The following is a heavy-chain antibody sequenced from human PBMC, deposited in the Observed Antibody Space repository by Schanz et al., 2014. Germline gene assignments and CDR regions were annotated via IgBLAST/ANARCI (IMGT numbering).Heavy chain of an antibody. CDR3: AKDAPYPFDL. J-gene: IGHJ2*01. V-gene: IGHV3-23*04. CDR2: ISDSGDTA. Sequence: EVQLVESGGGLVQPGGSLRLSCAVSGFIVRSNYMTWVRQAPGKGLEWVSLISDSGDTAYYADSVKGRFTISRDNFKGTLYLQMSSLRAEDTAVYYCAKDAPYPFDLWGRGTLITVSS. CDR1: GFIVRSNY.